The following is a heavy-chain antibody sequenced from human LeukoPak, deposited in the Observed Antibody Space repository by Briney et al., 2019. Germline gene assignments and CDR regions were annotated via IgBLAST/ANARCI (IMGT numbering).Heavy chain of an antibody. V-gene: IGHV4-59*01. CDR2: IYYSGST. J-gene: IGHJ4*02. Sequence: PSETLSLTCTVSGGSISSYYWSWIRQPPGKGLEWIGYIYYSGSTNYNPSLKSRVTISVDTSKNQFSLKLSSVTAADTAVYYCARALGVPAAPFDYWGQGILVTVSS. CDR1: GGSISSYY. D-gene: IGHD2-2*01. CDR3: ARALGVPAAPFDY.